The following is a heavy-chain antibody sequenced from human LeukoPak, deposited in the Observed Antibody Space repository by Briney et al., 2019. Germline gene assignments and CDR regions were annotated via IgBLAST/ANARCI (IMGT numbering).Heavy chain of an antibody. V-gene: IGHV3-23*01. CDR2: ITGSAVST. D-gene: IGHD3-3*01. Sequence: GGTLRLSCAASELTFITYGMTWVRQAPGKGLEWVSAITGSAVSTFYADSVKGRFTNSRDNSKNTLYLQMNSLRAEDTAVYYCAKSRLSGINDAFDIWGQGTMVTVSS. J-gene: IGHJ3*02. CDR3: AKSRLSGINDAFDI. CDR1: ELTFITYG.